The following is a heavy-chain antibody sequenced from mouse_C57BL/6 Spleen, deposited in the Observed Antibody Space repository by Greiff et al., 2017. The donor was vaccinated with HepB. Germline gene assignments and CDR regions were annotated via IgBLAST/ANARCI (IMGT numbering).Heavy chain of an antibody. J-gene: IGHJ2*01. D-gene: IGHD2-1*01. CDR3: SRVYYCNYRRYFDY. CDR2: ISDGGSYT. V-gene: IGHV5-4*01. CDR1: GFTFSSYA. Sequence: EVQVVESGGGLVKPGGSLKLSCAASGFTFSSYAMSWVRQTPEKRLEWVATISDGGSYTYYTENVKGRFTISRDNAKNNLYLQMRQLKSEDTAMYYCSRVYYCNYRRYFDYWGQGTTLTVSS.